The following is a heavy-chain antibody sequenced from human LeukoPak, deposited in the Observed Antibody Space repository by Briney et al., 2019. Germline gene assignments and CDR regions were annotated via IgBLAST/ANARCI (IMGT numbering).Heavy chain of an antibody. J-gene: IGHJ4*02. CDR3: VKDRAANLYGSGAFEY. V-gene: IGHV3-9*01. D-gene: IGHD3-10*01. CDR1: GFTFDDYG. CDR2: IDGNSGAI. Sequence: GRSLRLSCAASGFTFDDYGIHWVRQAPGKGLEWVSGIDGNSGAIGYADSVKGRFTISRDNAKNSLYLQMNSLRAEDTALYYCVKDRAANLYGSGAFEYWGQGTLVTVSS.